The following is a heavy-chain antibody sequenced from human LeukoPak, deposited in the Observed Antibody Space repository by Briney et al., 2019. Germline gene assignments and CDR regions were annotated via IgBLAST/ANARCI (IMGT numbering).Heavy chain of an antibody. CDR1: GYTFTSYA. CDR3: ARAGGPYDAFGI. V-gene: IGHV1-3*01. CDR2: INAGNGNT. D-gene: IGHD2-15*01. Sequence: ASVKVSCKASGYTFTSYAMHWVRQAPGQRLEWMGWINAGNGNTKYSQKFQGRVTITRDTSASTAYMELSSLRSEDTAVYYCARAGGPYDAFGIWGQGTMVTVSS. J-gene: IGHJ3*02.